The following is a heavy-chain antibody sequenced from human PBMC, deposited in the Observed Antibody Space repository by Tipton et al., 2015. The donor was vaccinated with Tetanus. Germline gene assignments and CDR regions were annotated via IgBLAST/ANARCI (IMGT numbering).Heavy chain of an antibody. V-gene: IGHV1-8*01. J-gene: IGHJ4*02. CDR3: VRSHSWTFYNES. D-gene: IGHD2/OR15-2a*01. CDR1: GYSFSSND. CDR2: MNPYTANT. Sequence: QSGAEVKKPGSPMRLSCKTSGYSFSSNDINWVRQAAGQGLEWMGWMNPYTANTGYAPKFQGRVTMTRNTSISTAYMELKALRSEDMSVYYCVRSHSWTFYNESWGQGTLV.